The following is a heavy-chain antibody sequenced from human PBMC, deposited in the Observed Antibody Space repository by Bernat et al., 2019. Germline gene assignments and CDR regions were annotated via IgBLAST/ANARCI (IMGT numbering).Heavy chain of an antibody. CDR2: TSYDGSNK. Sequence: QVQLVESGGGVVQPGRSLRLSCAASGFTFSSYAMHWVRQAPGKGLEWVAVTSYDGSNKYYADSVKGRFTISRDNSKNTLYLQMNSLRAEDTAVYYCARDSNWYSSGWLDYWGQGTLVTVSS. CDR1: GFTFSSYA. J-gene: IGHJ4*02. D-gene: IGHD6-19*01. CDR3: ARDSNWYSSGWLDY. V-gene: IGHV3-30-3*01.